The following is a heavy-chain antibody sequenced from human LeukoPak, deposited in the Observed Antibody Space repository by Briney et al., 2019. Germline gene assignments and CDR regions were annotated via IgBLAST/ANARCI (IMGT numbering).Heavy chain of an antibody. CDR2: ISGSGIST. CDR1: GFTFNIYA. D-gene: IGHD5-12*01. J-gene: IGHJ4*02. Sequence: AGGSLRLSCAASGFTFNIYAMNWVRQASGKGLEWVSTISGSGISTYYADFVKGRFTVSRDNSKNTLYLQMNSLRAEDTAVYFCAKDQHGYDKPIDYWGQGTLVTVSS. CDR3: AKDQHGYDKPIDY. V-gene: IGHV3-23*01.